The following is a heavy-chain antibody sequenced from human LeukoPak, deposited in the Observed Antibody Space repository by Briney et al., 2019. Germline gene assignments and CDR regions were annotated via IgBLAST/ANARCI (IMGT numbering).Heavy chain of an antibody. CDR3: ASEGIAAAADI. CDR2: ISYDGSNK. CDR1: GFTFSSYG. V-gene: IGHV3-30*03. J-gene: IGHJ3*02. Sequence: GGSLRLSCAASGFTFSSYGMHWVRQAPGKGLEWVAVISYDGSNKYYAGSVKGRFTISRDNSKNTLYLQMNSLRGEDTAVYYCASEGIAAAADIWGQGTMVTVSS. D-gene: IGHD6-13*01.